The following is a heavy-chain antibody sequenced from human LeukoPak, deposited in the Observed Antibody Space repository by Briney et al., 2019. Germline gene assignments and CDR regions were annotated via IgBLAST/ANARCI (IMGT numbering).Heavy chain of an antibody. CDR2: ISSDGTNA. D-gene: IGHD3-9*01. Sequence: GGSLRLSCAASGFTFSTYWMHWVRQVPGKGLVWVSRISSDGTNANYADSVKGRFTISRDNAKNTLYLQMNSLRAEDTAVYYCARGVIRYFDWLLSRGWAFDIWGQGTMVTVS. CDR1: GFTFSTYW. V-gene: IGHV3-74*01. CDR3: ARGVIRYFDWLLSRGWAFDI. J-gene: IGHJ3*02.